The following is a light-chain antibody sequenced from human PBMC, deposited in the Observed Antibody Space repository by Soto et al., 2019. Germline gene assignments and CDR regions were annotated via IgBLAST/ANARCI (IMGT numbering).Light chain of an antibody. Sequence: EIVLTQSPGTVSLSPGERATLSCRASQSVGSRWLAWYQQRPGQAPRLVIYGGSYRATGIPDRFSGSGAGTDCTLIISRLEPEDFAVYYCQQYSSSRTFGQGTKVEMK. CDR1: QSVGSRW. CDR2: GGS. J-gene: IGKJ1*01. V-gene: IGKV3-20*01. CDR3: QQYSSSRT.